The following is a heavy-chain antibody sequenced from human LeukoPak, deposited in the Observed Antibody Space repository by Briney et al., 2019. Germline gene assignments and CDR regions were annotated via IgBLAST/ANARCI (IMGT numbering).Heavy chain of an antibody. V-gene: IGHV3-64*01. J-gene: IGHJ4*02. CDR2: ISSNGGST. Sequence: GGSLRLSCAASGFTFSSYAMHWVRQAPGKGLEYVSAISSNGGSTYYANSVKGRFTISRDNSKNTLYLQMGSLRAEDMAVYYCARDSTAMVTDYWGQGTLVTVSS. D-gene: IGHD5-18*01. CDR3: ARDSTAMVTDY. CDR1: GFTFSSYA.